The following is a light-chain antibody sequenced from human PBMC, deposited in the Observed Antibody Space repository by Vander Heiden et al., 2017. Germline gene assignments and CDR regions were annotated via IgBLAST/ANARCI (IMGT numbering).Light chain of an antibody. V-gene: IGKV1-8*01. CDR2: AAS. CDR1: QGISSY. J-gene: IGKJ1*01. CDR3: QQYDSYLWR. Sequence: TITCRASQGISSYLAWYQQKPGKAPKLLIYAASTLQSGVPSRFSGSGSGTDFTLTISCLQSEDFATYYCQQYDSYLWRFGQGTKVEIK.